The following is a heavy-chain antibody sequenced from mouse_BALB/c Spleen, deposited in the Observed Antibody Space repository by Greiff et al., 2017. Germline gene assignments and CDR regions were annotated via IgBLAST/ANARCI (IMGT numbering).Heavy chain of an antibody. D-gene: IGHD2-4*01. J-gene: IGHJ1*01. CDR2: ISYSGST. V-gene: IGHV3-2*02. CDR1: GYSITSDYA. Sequence: EVKVIESGPGLVKPSQSLSLTCTVTGYSITSDYAWNWIRQFPGNKLEWMGYISYSGSTSYNPSLKSRISITRDTSKNQFFLQLNSVTTEDTATYYCARRTSTMITHWYFDVWGAGTTVTVSS. CDR3: ARRTSTMITHWYFDV.